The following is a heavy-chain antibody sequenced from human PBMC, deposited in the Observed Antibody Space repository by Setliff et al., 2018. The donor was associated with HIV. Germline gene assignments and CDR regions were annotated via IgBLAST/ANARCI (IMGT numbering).Heavy chain of an antibody. CDR2: INHSGST. CDR1: GGSFTDIGGSFTDYY. V-gene: IGHV4-34*01. Sequence: SETLSLTCAVFGGSFTDIGGSFTDYYWIWIRQPPGKGLEWIGEINHSGSTHYNPSLKSRFTISVDTSKNQFSLKVNSVTAADTAVYYCARRQQLWLLYAFDIWGQGTMVTVSS. D-gene: IGHD5-18*01. J-gene: IGHJ3*02. CDR3: ARRQQLWLLYAFDI.